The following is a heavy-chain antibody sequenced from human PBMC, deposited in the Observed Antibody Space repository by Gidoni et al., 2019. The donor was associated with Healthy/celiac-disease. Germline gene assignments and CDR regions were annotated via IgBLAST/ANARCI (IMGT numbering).Heavy chain of an antibody. CDR3: ARQRALTMVRGAFDAFDI. D-gene: IGHD3-10*01. V-gene: IGHV5-51*01. CDR2: IYPGDSDT. CDR1: GYSFTSYW. Sequence: EVQLVQSGAEVKKPGESLKISCKGSGYSFTSYWIGWVRQMPGKGLEWMGIIYPGDSDTRYSPSFQGQVTISADKSISTAYLQWSSLKASDTAMYYCARQRALTMVRGAFDAFDIWGQGTMVTVFS. J-gene: IGHJ3*02.